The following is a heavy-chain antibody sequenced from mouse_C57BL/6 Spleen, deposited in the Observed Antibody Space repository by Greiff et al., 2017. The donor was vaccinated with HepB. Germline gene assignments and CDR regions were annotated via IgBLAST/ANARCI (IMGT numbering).Heavy chain of an antibody. Sequence: QVQLQQPGAELVKPGASVKLSCKASGYTFTSYWMQWVKQRPGQGLEWIGEIDPSDSYTNYNQKFKGKATLTVDTSSSTAYMQLSSLTSEDSAVYYCARGEGSSPGWFAYWGQGTLVTVSA. J-gene: IGHJ3*01. CDR1: GYTFTSYW. CDR3: ARGEGSSPGWFAY. V-gene: IGHV1-50*01. CDR2: IDPSDSYT. D-gene: IGHD1-1*01.